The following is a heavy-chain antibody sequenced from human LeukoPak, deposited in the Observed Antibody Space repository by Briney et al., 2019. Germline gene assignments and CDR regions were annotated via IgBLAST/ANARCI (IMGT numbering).Heavy chain of an antibody. V-gene: IGHV4-59*01. D-gene: IGHD5-24*01. Sequence: SETLSLTCTVSGGSISSYYWSWIRQPPGKGLGWIGYIYYSGYTSYNPSLKSRVTMSVDMSKSQFSLQLSSVTTADTAVYYCAREEMASGYYFDYWGQGTLVTVSS. CDR1: GGSISSYY. CDR2: IYYSGYT. CDR3: AREEMASGYYFDY. J-gene: IGHJ4*02.